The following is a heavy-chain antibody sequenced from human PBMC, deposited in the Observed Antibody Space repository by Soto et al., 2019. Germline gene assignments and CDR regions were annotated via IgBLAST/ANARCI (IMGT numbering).Heavy chain of an antibody. Sequence: QVQLEESGGGLVKPGGSLRLSCAASGFTFSAVYMSWIRQAPNKGLEYISYISSSGTSANYADSVKGRFTISRDNAKNLVYLQMNCLGAEDTALYYCARDRGAVTGQYFDYWGQGALVTVSS. CDR2: ISSSGTSA. CDR1: GFTFSAVY. CDR3: ARDRGAVTGQYFDY. D-gene: IGHD6-19*01. V-gene: IGHV3-11*05. J-gene: IGHJ4*02.